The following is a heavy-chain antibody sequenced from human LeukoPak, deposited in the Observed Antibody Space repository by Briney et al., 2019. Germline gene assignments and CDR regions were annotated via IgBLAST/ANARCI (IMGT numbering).Heavy chain of an antibody. V-gene: IGHV3-7*01. Sequence: GGSLRLSCAASGFTFSSYAMSWVRQAPGKGLEWVANIKPDATERNYLASLKGRFTISRDNAKDSVYLQMNSLRAEDPALYYCARGGKWLDAKWGQGTLVTVSS. CDR3: ARGGKWLDAK. J-gene: IGHJ4*02. CDR1: GFTFSSYA. CDR2: IKPDATER. D-gene: IGHD6-19*01.